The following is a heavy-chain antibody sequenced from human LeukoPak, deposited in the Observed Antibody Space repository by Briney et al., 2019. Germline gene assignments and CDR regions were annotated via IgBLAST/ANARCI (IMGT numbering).Heavy chain of an antibody. Sequence: ASVKVSYKASGYIFTSYAMHWVRQAPGQRLEWMGWINAGNGNTKYSQEFQGRVTITRDTSASTAYMELTSLRSEDMAVYYCARSQTYFYDWGTLFPLYNWLDPWGQGTLVTVSS. V-gene: IGHV1-3*03. CDR2: INAGNGNT. CDR1: GYIFTSYA. D-gene: IGHD3-10*01. J-gene: IGHJ5*02. CDR3: ARSQTYFYDWGTLFPLYNWLDP.